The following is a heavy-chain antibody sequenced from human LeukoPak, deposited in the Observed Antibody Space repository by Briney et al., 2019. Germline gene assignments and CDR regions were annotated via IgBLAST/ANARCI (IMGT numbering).Heavy chain of an antibody. CDR2: IYTSGST. CDR3: ARYEAVAGVFDF. D-gene: IGHD6-19*01. CDR1: GGSISSGSYY. Sequence: PSQTLSLTCTVSGGSISSGSYYWSWIRRPAGKGLEWIGRIYTSGSTNYNPSLKSRVTIPVDTSKNQFSLKLSSVTAADTAVYYCARYEAVAGVFDFWGQGTLVTVPS. V-gene: IGHV4-61*02. J-gene: IGHJ4*02.